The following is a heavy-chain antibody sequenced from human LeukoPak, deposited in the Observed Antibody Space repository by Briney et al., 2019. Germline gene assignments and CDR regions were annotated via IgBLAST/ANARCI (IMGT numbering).Heavy chain of an antibody. CDR3: AKPLAVAGTDFDY. J-gene: IGHJ4*02. CDR2: ISYDGSNK. D-gene: IGHD6-19*01. CDR1: GFTFSSYA. V-gene: IGHV3-30-3*01. Sequence: PGGSLRLSCAASGFTFSSYAMHWVRQAPGKGLEWVAVISYDGSNKYYADSVKGRFTISRDNSKNTLYLQMNSLRAEDTAVYYCAKPLAVAGTDFDYWGQGTLVTVSS.